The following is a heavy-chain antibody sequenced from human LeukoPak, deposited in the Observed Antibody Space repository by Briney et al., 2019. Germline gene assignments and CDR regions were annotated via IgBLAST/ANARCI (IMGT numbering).Heavy chain of an antibody. J-gene: IGHJ4*02. CDR3: ARDHSGYDLVSYYFDY. CDR2: IKSKIDGGTT. Sequence: PGGSLRLSCAASGFTFINAWMSWVRQAPGRGLEWVGRIKSKIDGGTTDYAASVKGRFTISRDDSQNILYLQMNSLSAEDTAVYYCARDHSGYDLVSYYFDYWGQGTLVTVSS. CDR1: GFTFINAW. D-gene: IGHD5-12*01. V-gene: IGHV3-15*01.